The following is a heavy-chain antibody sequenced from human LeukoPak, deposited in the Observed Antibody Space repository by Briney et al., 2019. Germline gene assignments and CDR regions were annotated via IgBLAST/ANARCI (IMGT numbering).Heavy chain of an antibody. CDR2: ISGSGDST. CDR3: AKPLVSDYYDSSGYWGY. J-gene: IGHJ6*02. Sequence: GGSLRLSCAASGFTFSSYAMSWVRQAPGKGLEWVSAISGSGDSTYYSDSVKGRFTISRDNSKNTLYVQMNSLRAEDTAVYYCAKPLVSDYYDSSGYWGYWGQGTTVTVSS. V-gene: IGHV3-23*01. CDR1: GFTFSSYA. D-gene: IGHD3-22*01.